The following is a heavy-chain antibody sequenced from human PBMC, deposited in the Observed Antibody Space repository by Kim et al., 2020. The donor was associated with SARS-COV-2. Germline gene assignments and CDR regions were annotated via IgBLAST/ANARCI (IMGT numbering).Heavy chain of an antibody. CDR3: AGVPRNNDWYSYFDL. J-gene: IGHJ2*01. Sequence: SETLSLTCTVSGASISNYYWTWIRQPPGKALEWIGYIYYRGSTNSNPSLKSRVTISVDTSTNQFSLKLTSVTPADTAVYYCAGVPRNNDWYSYFDLWGRGTLVTVSS. CDR1: GASISNYY. V-gene: IGHV4-59*01. CDR2: IYYRGST. D-gene: IGHD2-21*02.